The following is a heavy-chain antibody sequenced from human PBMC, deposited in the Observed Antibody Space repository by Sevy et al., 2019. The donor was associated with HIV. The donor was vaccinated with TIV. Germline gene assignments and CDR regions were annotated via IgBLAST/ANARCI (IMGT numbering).Heavy chain of an antibody. J-gene: IGHJ4*02. D-gene: IGHD6-19*01. Sequence: SETLSLTCTVSGASISSSGYYWGWIRPPPGKGLEWIASIRYSGSTYYNPSLRSRATISADASKNQFSLKLNSVTAADTAVYYCAGPILTYRSGWSYYDHWGQGTVVTVSS. CDR1: GASISSSGYY. CDR2: IRYSGST. V-gene: IGHV4-39*01. CDR3: AGPILTYRSGWSYYDH.